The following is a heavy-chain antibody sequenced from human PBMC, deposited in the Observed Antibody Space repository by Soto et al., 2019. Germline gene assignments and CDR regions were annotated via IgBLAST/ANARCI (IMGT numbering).Heavy chain of an antibody. CDR2: ISTYSGNT. Sequence: GSVKVSCKASGYTFFTYDISWLRRAPGQGLEWMGWISTYSGNTGYAQKFQGRVTMTRNTSISTAYMELSSLRSEDTAVYYCARGRDFSHWFDPWGQGTLVTVSS. CDR1: GYTFFTYD. V-gene: IGHV1-8*02. CDR3: ARGRDFSHWFDP. D-gene: IGHD3-3*01. J-gene: IGHJ5*02.